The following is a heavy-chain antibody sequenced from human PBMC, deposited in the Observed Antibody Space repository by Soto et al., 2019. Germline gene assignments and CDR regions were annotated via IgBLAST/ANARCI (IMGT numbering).Heavy chain of an antibody. CDR2: ISYDGSNK. CDR1: GFTFSSYA. V-gene: IGHV3-30-3*01. D-gene: IGHD1-26*01. Sequence: ESGGGVVQPGRSLRLSCAASGFTFSSYAMHWVRQAPGKGLEWVAVISYDGSNKYYADSVKGRFTISRDNSKNTLYLQMNSLRAEDTAVYYCARDEWELLSSRGFDIWGQGTMVTVSS. J-gene: IGHJ3*02. CDR3: ARDEWELLSSRGFDI.